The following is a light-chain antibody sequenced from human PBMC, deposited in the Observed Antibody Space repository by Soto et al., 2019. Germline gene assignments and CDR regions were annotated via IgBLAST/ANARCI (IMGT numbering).Light chain of an antibody. CDR1: SSDVGAYNY. Sequence: QSALTQPPSASGSPGQSVTISCTGTSSDVGAYNYVSWYQQHAGKAPKLVIYEVTKRPSGVPARFSGSKSANTASLTVSGLQAEDEADYYCSSFASSNTWMFGGGTKLTVL. CDR3: SSFASSNTWM. J-gene: IGLJ3*02. V-gene: IGLV2-8*01. CDR2: EVT.